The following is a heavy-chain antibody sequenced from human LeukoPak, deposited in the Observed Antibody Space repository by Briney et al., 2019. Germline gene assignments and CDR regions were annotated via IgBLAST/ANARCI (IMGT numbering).Heavy chain of an antibody. V-gene: IGHV3-74*01. J-gene: IGHJ1*01. D-gene: IGHD3-22*01. CDR3: ARDRSPMIVGGYFQH. CDR1: GFTFSSYA. Sequence: GGSLRLSCAASGFTFSSYAMSWVRQAPGKGLVWVSRINSDGSSTSYADSVKGRFTISRDNSKNTLYLQMNSLRAEDTAVYYCARDRSPMIVGGYFQHWGQGTLVTVSS. CDR2: INSDGSST.